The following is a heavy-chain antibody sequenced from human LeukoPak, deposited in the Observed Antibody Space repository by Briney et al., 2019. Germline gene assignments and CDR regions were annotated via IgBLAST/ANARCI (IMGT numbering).Heavy chain of an antibody. Sequence: GGSLRLSCAASGFTFSSYWMSWVRQAPGKGLEWVANIKQDGSEKYYVDSVKGRFTISRDNAKNSLYLQMNSLRAEDTAVYYCARDSSGYYYDWFDPWGQGTLVTVSS. CDR2: IKQDGSEK. CDR3: ARDSSGYYYDWFDP. D-gene: IGHD3-22*01. V-gene: IGHV3-7*01. J-gene: IGHJ5*02. CDR1: GFTFSSYW.